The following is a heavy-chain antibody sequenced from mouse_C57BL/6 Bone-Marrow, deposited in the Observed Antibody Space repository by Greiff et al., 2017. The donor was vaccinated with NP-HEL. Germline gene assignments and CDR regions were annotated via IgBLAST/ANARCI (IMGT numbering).Heavy chain of an antibody. CDR2: IRLKSDNYAT. CDR3: TGGTTVVAETY. V-gene: IGHV6-3*01. J-gene: IGHJ3*01. CDR1: GFTFSNYW. D-gene: IGHD1-1*01. Sequence: EVKLMESGGGLVQPGGSMKLSCVASGFTFSNYWMNWVRQSPEKGLEWVAQIRLKSDNYATHYAESVKGRFTISRDDSKSSVYLQMNNLRAEDTGIYYCTGGTTVVAETYWGQGTLVTVSA.